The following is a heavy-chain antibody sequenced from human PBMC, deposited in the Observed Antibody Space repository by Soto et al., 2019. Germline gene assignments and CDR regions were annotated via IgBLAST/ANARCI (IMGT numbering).Heavy chain of an antibody. V-gene: IGHV3-23*01. CDR1: GFSFSTYG. CDR2: YGGSGGST. J-gene: IGHJ6*02. Sequence: DVQLLESGGGLAQRGGSLRLSCAASGFSFSTYGMTWVRQAPGKGLEWVSYGGSGGSTYYADSVKGRFTISRDNSKNTLYLQMNSLRAEDTAVYYCVKFRGRAYHYYDMHVWGHGTTVTVSS. CDR3: VKFRGRAYHYYDMHV. D-gene: IGHD3-16*01.